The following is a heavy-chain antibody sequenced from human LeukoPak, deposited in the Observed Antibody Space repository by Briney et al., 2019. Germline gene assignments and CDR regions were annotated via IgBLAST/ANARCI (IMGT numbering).Heavy chain of an antibody. CDR3: ARAYTSPNGPY. CDR2: INPNSGGT. CDR1: GYTFTDYY. D-gene: IGHD3-16*01. J-gene: IGHJ4*02. Sequence: ASVKVSCKASGYTFTDYYLHWVLQAPGHGLEWMGWINPNSGGTNYAQKFQGRVTMTRDTSITTAYMELNRLRSDDTAVYYCARAYTSPNGPYWGQGILVTVSS. V-gene: IGHV1-2*02.